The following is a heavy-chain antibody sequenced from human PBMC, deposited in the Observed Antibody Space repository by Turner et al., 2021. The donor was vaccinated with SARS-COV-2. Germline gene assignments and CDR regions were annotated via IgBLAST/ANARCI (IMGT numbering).Heavy chain of an antibody. J-gene: IGHJ3*02. CDR2: IYYSGST. Sequence: QVQLQESGPGLVKPSETLSLTCTVSSGAISRSAYYWGWIRQPPGKGLEWIGSIYYSGSTYYNPSLRSRVAISVDTSKNQFSLKLNSVTAADTAVYYCASPGGNSGWFFAYDIWGQGTMVTVSS. D-gene: IGHD6-19*01. CDR3: ASPGGNSGWFFAYDI. V-gene: IGHV4-39*01. CDR1: SGAISRSAYY.